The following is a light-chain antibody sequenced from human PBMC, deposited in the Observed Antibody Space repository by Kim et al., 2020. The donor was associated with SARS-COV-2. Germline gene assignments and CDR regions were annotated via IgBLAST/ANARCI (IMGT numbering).Light chain of an antibody. Sequence: EIVLTQSPGTLSLSPGERATLSCRASQSVSSSYVAWYQQKPGQAPRLLIYGASSRATGIPDRFSGSGAGTDFTLTISRLEPEDVAVYYCQQYGSATWTLGQGTKVDIK. V-gene: IGKV3-20*01. CDR1: QSVSSSY. CDR2: GAS. J-gene: IGKJ1*01. CDR3: QQYGSATWT.